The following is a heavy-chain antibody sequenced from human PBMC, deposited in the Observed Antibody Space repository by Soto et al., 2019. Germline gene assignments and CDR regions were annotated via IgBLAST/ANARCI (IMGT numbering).Heavy chain of an antibody. V-gene: IGHV3-15*07. CDR1: GFTFSNYW. D-gene: IGHD3-3*01. CDR3: TTRAFGGVVDSTRRLIDY. CDR2: IKSKTDSGTT. J-gene: IGHJ4*02. Sequence: EVQLVESGGGLVKPGGSLRLSCAASGFTFSNYWMHWVRQAPGKGLEWVGRIKSKTDSGTTDYAAPVKGRFTISSDDAKTTLYLQMNSLKTEDTAVYYCTTRAFGGVVDSTRRLIDYWGQGTLVTVSS.